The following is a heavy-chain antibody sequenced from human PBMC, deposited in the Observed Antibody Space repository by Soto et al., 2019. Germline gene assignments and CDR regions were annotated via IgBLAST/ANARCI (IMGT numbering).Heavy chain of an antibody. V-gene: IGHV3-23*01. D-gene: IGHD6-6*01. Sequence: GGSLRLSCAASGFTFSSYAMSWVRQAPGKGLEWVSAISGSGGSTYYADSVKGRFTISRDNSKNTLYLQMNSLRAEDTAVNYCAKDQYSSSAEGAFDIWGQGTMVTVSS. J-gene: IGHJ3*02. CDR2: ISGSGGST. CDR3: AKDQYSSSAEGAFDI. CDR1: GFTFSSYA.